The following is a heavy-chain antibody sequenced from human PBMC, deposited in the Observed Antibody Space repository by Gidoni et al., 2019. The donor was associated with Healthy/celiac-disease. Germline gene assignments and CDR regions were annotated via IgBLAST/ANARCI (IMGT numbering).Heavy chain of an antibody. V-gene: IGHV1-3*01. CDR3: YSGSLDAFDI. Sequence: QVQLVQSGAEVKKPGASVKVSCKASGYTFTNYAMHWVRQAPGQRLEWMGWINAGNDNTKYSQKFQGRVTITRDTSASTAYMELSSLRSEDTAVYYCYSGSLDAFDIWGQGTMVTVSS. J-gene: IGHJ3*02. D-gene: IGHD1-26*01. CDR1: GYTFTNYA. CDR2: INAGNDNT.